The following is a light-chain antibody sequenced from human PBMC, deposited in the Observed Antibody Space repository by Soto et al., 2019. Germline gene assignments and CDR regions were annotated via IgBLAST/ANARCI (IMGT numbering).Light chain of an antibody. Sequence: EIVLTQSPATLSLSPGERATLSCRASQSVSTYLAWYQQKPGQAPRLLIYDASKRATGIPARFSGSGSGTDFTLTITSLESEDFAVYYCQQRSHWPPRLTFGGGTKVDIK. CDR2: DAS. CDR1: QSVSTY. CDR3: QQRSHWPPRLT. V-gene: IGKV3-11*01. J-gene: IGKJ4*01.